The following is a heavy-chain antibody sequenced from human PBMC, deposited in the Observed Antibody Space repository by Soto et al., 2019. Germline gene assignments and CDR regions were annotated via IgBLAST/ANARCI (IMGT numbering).Heavy chain of an antibody. Sequence: SHALALPSAISGDSVSSSRSACNFIRQSPSRGLEWLGRTYYRSKWYNDYAVSVKSRITINPDTSKNQFSLQLNSVTPEDTAVYYCARGGQLLRHWGQGTLVTVSS. V-gene: IGHV6-1*01. D-gene: IGHD6-6*01. CDR3: ARGGQLLRH. CDR2: TYYRSKWYN. CDR1: GDSVSSSRSA. J-gene: IGHJ4*02.